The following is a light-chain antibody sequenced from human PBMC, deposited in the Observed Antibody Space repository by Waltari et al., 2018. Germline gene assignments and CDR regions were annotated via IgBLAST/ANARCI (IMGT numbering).Light chain of an antibody. V-gene: IGLV1-44*01. CDR3: ATWDDRLTGVL. J-gene: IGLJ3*02. CDR2: SND. Sequence: QSVLPQPPSASGTPGQRVTISCSGSNSNIGSNVVNWYQQLPGKAPRLLIYSNDQRPAGVPDRFSGSKSGTSASLAISGLQSEDEADYYCATWDDRLTGVLFGGGTKVTVL. CDR1: NSNIGSNV.